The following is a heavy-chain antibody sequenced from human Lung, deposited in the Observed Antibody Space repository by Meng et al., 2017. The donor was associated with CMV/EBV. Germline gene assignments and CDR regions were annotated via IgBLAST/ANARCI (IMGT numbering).Heavy chain of an antibody. CDR1: GVSISSNIR. D-gene: IGHD6-13*01. V-gene: IGHV4-4*02. J-gene: IGHJ5*02. CDR2: IDDSGST. Sequence: VQRQESGPGLVKPSGTLSLTCGVSGVSISSNIRWTWVRQPPGKGLEWIGDIDDSGSTNYNPSLNSRISISLDKSKNHFSLKVNSVTAADTAVYYCARDFGSSWYPNWFDPWGQGTLVTVSS. CDR3: ARDFGSSWYPNWFDP.